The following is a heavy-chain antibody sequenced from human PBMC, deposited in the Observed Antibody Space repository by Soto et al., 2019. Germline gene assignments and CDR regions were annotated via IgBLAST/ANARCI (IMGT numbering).Heavy chain of an antibody. D-gene: IGHD4-17*01. CDR3: ARERGSTATFDY. CDR2: INAGAGGT. CDR1: VYGFTRYA. Sequence: SVKVSWKASVYGFTRYAIDWVSLAPGQRLEWLGWINAGAGGTKYSQNFQGRVTITRDTSANTVYMELSSLRFEDTAVYYCARERGSTATFDYWGQGTLVTVSS. V-gene: IGHV1-3*01. J-gene: IGHJ4*02.